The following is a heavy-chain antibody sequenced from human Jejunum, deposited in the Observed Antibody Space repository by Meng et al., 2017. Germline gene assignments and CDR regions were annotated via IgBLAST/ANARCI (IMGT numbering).Heavy chain of an antibody. CDR1: GYSISSGYY. D-gene: IGHD1-26*01. CDR2: IYHSGTT. Sequence: SQTLSLTCAVSGYSISSGYYWGWIRQPPGKGLEWIGNIYHSGTTYYNPSLKSRVTVSIDTSNNHFSLKLSPVTAADTAVYYCARGGGGYGSRMDVWGQGTTVTVSS. J-gene: IGHJ6*02. V-gene: IGHV4-38-2*01. CDR3: ARGGGGYGSRMDV.